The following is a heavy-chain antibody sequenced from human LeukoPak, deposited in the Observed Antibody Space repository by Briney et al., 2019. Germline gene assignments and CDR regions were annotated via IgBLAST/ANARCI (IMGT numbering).Heavy chain of an antibody. CDR3: ARKYAGGYDSSRSPFDY. CDR1: GGTFSSYA. D-gene: IGHD3-22*01. J-gene: IGHJ4*02. Sequence: SVKVSCKASGGTFSSYAISWVRQAPGQGLEWMGGIIPIFGTANYAQKFQGRVTITADKSTSTAYMELSSLRSEDTAVYYCARKYAGGYDSSRSPFDYWGQGTLVTVSS. CDR2: IIPIFGTA. V-gene: IGHV1-69*06.